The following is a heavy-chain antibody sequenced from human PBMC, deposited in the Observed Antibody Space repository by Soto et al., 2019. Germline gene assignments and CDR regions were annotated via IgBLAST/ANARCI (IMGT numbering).Heavy chain of an antibody. J-gene: IGHJ6*02. CDR2: IYYSGST. CDR3: ARDLGYSYGYWHYYYGMDV. V-gene: IGHV4-59*01. D-gene: IGHD5-18*01. Sequence: PSETLSLTCTVSGGSISSYYWSWIRQPPGKGLEWIGYIYYSGSTNYNPSLKSRVTISVDTSKSQFSLKLSSVTAADTAVYYCARDLGYSYGYWHYYYGMDVWGQGTTVTVS. CDR1: GGSISSYY.